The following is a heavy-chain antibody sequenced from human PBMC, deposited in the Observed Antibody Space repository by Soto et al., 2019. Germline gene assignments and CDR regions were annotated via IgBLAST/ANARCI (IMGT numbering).Heavy chain of an antibody. Sequence: QVQLVQSGAEVKKPGASVKVSCKASGYTFTSYDINWVRQATGQGLEGMGWMNPNSGHTGYAQKFQDRVTMTRNTSISTAYMEVSSLISEDTAVYYCARDQAGVQDAFDLWGQGTMVTVSS. D-gene: IGHD2-2*01. V-gene: IGHV1-8*01. CDR1: GYTFTSYD. CDR3: ARDQAGVQDAFDL. CDR2: MNPNSGHT. J-gene: IGHJ3*01.